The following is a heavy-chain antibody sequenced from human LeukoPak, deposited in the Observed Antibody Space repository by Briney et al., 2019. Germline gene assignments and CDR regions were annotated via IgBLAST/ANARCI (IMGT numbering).Heavy chain of an antibody. CDR3: ARGSMGTQLWLMVDY. V-gene: IGHV3-20*04. D-gene: IGHD5-18*01. J-gene: IGHJ4*02. CDR1: GFTFDDYG. Sequence: GGSLRLSCAASGFTFDDYGMSWVRQAPGKGLEWVSGINWNGGSTGYADSVKGRFTISRDNAKNSLYLQMNSLRAEDTALYYCARGSMGTQLWLMVDYWGQGTLVTVSS. CDR2: INWNGGST.